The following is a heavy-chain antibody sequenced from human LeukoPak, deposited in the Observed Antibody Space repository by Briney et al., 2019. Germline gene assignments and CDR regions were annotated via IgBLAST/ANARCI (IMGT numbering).Heavy chain of an antibody. CDR2: INHSGST. D-gene: IGHD3-3*01. CDR3: ARSVNILRIFDY. CDR1: GGSFSGYY. V-gene: IGHV4-34*01. J-gene: IGHJ4*02. Sequence: PSETLSLTCAVYGGSFSGYYWSWIRQPPGKGLEWIGEINHSGSTNYNPSLKSRVTISVDTSKNQFSLKLSSVTAADTAVYYCARSVNILRIFDYWGQGTLVTVSS.